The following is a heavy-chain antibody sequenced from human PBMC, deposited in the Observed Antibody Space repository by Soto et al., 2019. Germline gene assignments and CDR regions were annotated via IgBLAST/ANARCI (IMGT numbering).Heavy chain of an antibody. Sequence: QEQLVQSGAEVKKPGSSVRVSCKASKGTFNRDAITWVRQVPGQGLEWMGGIIPMFGTADYAQKFQGRVTITADESTGTAYMELSSLRSEDTAVYYWARRAAVAVTSLGFDPWGQGTLVTVSS. CDR2: IIPMFGTA. D-gene: IGHD6-19*01. CDR1: KGTFNRDA. J-gene: IGHJ5*02. CDR3: ARRAAVAVTSLGFDP. V-gene: IGHV1-69*01.